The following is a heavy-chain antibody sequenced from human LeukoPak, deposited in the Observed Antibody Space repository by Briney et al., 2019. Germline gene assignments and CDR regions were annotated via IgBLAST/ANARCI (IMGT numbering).Heavy chain of an antibody. CDR1: GGTFSSYA. CDR3: ARAHSGYDSYFDY. D-gene: IGHD5-12*01. CDR2: INPNSGGT. J-gene: IGHJ4*02. Sequence: ASVKVSCKASGGTFSSYAISWVRQAPGQGLEWMGRINPNSGGTNYAQKFQGRVTMTRDTSISTAYMELSRLRSDDTAVYYCARAHSGYDSYFDYWGQGTLVTVSS. V-gene: IGHV1-2*02.